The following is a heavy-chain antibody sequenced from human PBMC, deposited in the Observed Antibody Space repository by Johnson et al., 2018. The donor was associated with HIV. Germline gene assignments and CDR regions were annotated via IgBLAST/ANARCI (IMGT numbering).Heavy chain of an antibody. D-gene: IGHD3-10*01. J-gene: IGHJ3*02. CDR2: ISSSGSTI. CDR1: GFTFSSYE. V-gene: IGHV3-48*03. Sequence: VQLVESGGGLVQPRGSLRLSCAASGFTFSSYEMNWVRQAPGKGLEWVSYISSSGSTIYYADSVKGRFTISRDNAKNSLYLQMNSLRAEDTAVYYCYGYYDAFDIWGQGTMVSVSS. CDR3: YGYYDAFDI.